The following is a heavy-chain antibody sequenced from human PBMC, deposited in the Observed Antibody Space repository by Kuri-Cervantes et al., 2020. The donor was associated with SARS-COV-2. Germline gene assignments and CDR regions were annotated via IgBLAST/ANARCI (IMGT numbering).Heavy chain of an antibody. CDR1: GGSISSYY. V-gene: IGHV4-59*01. CDR2: IYYSGST. J-gene: IGHJ3*02. CDR3: AREVEGSDAFDI. Sequence: SEALALSCTVSGGSISSYYWSWIRQPPGKGLECIGYIYYSGSTNYNPSLKSRVTISVDTSKNQFSLKLSYVTAADTAVYYCAREVEGSDAFDIWGQGTMVTVSS.